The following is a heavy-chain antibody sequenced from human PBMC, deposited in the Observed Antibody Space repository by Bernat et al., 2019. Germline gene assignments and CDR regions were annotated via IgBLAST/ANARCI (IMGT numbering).Heavy chain of an antibody. Sequence: QVQLVQSGAEVKKPRSSVKVSCKASGGTFSSYTISWVRQAPGQGLEWMGRIIPILGIANYAQKFQGRVTITADKSTSTAYMELSSLRSEDTAVYYCAREGCSGGSCYSDAFDIWGQGTMVTVSS. CDR2: IIPILGIA. D-gene: IGHD2-15*01. CDR3: AREGCSGGSCYSDAFDI. CDR1: GGTFSSYT. V-gene: IGHV1-69*08. J-gene: IGHJ3*02.